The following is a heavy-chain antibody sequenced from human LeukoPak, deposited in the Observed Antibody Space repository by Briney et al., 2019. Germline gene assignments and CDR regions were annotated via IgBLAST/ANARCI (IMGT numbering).Heavy chain of an antibody. CDR1: GGSVSSNGYF. J-gene: IGHJ6*02. CDR2: VYNREGT. CDR3: ARETRYCSGGSCYSGMDV. Sequence: SETLSLTCTVSGGSVSSNGYFWNWIRQPPGKGLEWIGYVYNREGTNYNPSLKSRVTISVDTSNNQFSLKLSSVTAADTAVYYCARETRYCSGGSCYSGMDVWGQGTTVTVSS. D-gene: IGHD2-15*01. V-gene: IGHV4-61*08.